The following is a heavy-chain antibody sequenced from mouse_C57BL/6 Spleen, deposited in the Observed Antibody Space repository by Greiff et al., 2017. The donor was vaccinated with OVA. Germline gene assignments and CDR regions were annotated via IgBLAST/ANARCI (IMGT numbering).Heavy chain of an antibody. D-gene: IGHD2-1*01. V-gene: IGHV1-82*01. CDR1: GYAFSSSW. CDR3: ARSPYGKGGPFDY. CDR2: IYPGDGDT. Sequence: QVQLQQSGPELVKPGASVKISCKASGYAFSSSWMNWVKQRPGKGLEWIGRIYPGDGDTNYNGKFKGKATLTADKSSSTAYMQLSSLTSEDSAVYFCARSPYGKGGPFDYWGQGTTLTVSS. J-gene: IGHJ2*01.